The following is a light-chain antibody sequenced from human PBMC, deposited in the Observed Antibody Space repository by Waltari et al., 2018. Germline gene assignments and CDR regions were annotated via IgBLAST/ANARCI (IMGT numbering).Light chain of an antibody. Sequence: EIVLTQAPATLSFSPGDRATLSCRASQSIQTFLAWYQQKPGQPPRLRISDASLSASGVPVRFSGSGSGTDVTLTISHLVPEDFAFYFCQHRDNWLFTFGPGTKVEIK. CDR3: QHRDNWLFT. J-gene: IGKJ3*01. CDR2: DAS. CDR1: QSIQTF. V-gene: IGKV3-11*01.